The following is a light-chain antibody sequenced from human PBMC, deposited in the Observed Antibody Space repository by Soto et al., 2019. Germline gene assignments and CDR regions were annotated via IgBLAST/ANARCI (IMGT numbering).Light chain of an antibody. CDR1: QSISSY. CDR2: AAS. Sequence: DIQMTQSPSPLSASVGDRVTITCRASQSISSYLNWYQQKPGKAPKLLIYAASSLQSGVPSRFSGSGSGTDFTLTISSLQPEDFATYYCQESYSTSFGQGTKV. V-gene: IGKV1-39*01. J-gene: IGKJ1*01. CDR3: QESYSTS.